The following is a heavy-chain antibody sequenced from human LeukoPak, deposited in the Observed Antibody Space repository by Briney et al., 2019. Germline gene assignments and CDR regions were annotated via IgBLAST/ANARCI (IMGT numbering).Heavy chain of an antibody. V-gene: IGHV1-2*02. CDR3: ARWGTGPSGYFDY. D-gene: IGHD3-16*01. Sequence: ASVKISCKASGYIFTGYYMHWVRQAPGQGLEWMGWINPNSGGTNYAQKFQGRVTMTRDTSISTAYMELSRLRSDDTAVYYCARWGTGPSGYFDYWGQGTLVTVSS. CDR2: INPNSGGT. J-gene: IGHJ4*02. CDR1: GYIFTGYY.